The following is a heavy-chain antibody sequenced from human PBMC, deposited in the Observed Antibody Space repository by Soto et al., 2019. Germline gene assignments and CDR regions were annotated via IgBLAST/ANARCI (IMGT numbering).Heavy chain of an antibody. V-gene: IGHV1-69*13. CDR3: VLWSGYYTVKWFDP. Sequence: ASVKVSCKASGGTFSSYAISWVRQAPGQGLEWMGGIIPIFGTANYAQKFQGRVTITADESTSTAYMELSSLRSEDTAVYYCVLWSGYYTVKWFDPWGQGTLVTVSS. J-gene: IGHJ5*02. CDR1: GGTFSSYA. D-gene: IGHD3-3*01. CDR2: IIPIFGTA.